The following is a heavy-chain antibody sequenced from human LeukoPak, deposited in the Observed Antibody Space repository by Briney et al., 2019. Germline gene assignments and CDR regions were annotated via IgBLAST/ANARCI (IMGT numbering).Heavy chain of an antibody. Sequence: GGSLRLSCAASGFTFNNFAMSWVRQAPGKGLEWVTVIWHDGSHKDYADSVKGRFTISRDNTKNTLLLQMSDLRAEDTAAYYCVRGWGSNVYASAFDVWGQGTMVTVSS. CDR3: VRGWGSNVYASAFDV. CDR2: IWHDGSHK. V-gene: IGHV3-33*08. J-gene: IGHJ3*01. CDR1: GFTFNNFA. D-gene: IGHD3-16*01.